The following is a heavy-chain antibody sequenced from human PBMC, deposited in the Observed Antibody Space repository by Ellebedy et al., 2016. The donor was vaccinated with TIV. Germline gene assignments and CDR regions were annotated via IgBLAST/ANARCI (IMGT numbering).Heavy chain of an antibody. J-gene: IGHJ4*02. CDR2: INPKTGDT. CDR1: GYTLTANL. D-gene: IGHD1-1*01. Sequence: ASVKVSCKASGYTLTANLLHWVRQAPGQGLEWIAWINPKTGDTSSTQRIQDRVTLTRDTSINTVYLELIDLRSDDTAVYYCARESVGDDLDYWGQGTLVTVSS. CDR3: ARESVGDDLDY. V-gene: IGHV1-2*02.